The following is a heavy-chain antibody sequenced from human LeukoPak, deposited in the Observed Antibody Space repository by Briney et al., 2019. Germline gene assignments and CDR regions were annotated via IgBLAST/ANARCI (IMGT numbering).Heavy chain of an antibody. CDR2: IIPIFGTA. CDR3: ARKVTAMVTYCGGDCYPYFDY. D-gene: IGHD2-21*01. Sequence: SVKVSCKASGGTFSSYAISWVRQAPGQGLEWMGGIIPIFGTANYAQKFQGRVTITADESTSTAYMELSSLRSEDTAVYYCARKVTAMVTYCGGDCYPYFDYWGQGTLVTVSS. J-gene: IGHJ4*02. CDR1: GGTFSSYA. V-gene: IGHV1-69*01.